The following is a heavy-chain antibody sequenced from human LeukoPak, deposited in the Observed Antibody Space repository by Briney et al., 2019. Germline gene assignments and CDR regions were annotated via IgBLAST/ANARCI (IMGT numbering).Heavy chain of an antibody. D-gene: IGHD3-10*01. V-gene: IGHV4-39*06. J-gene: IGHJ4*02. CDR2: IYYSRRT. CDR1: GCSISSSSYY. Sequence: SETLSFTCTGSGCSISSSSYYWGWIRQPPGKGLEWIGSIYYSRRTYYNPAHKSLITISEDTTNNLFPLKLSSATAADTAVYYCARNVPGYYGSGSPDYWGQGTLVTASS. CDR3: ARNVPGYYGSGSPDY.